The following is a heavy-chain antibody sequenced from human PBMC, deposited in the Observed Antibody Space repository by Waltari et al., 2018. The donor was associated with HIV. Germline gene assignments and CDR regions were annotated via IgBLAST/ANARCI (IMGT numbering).Heavy chain of an antibody. V-gene: IGHV4-34*01. J-gene: IGHJ4*02. CDR2: INYSGKT. D-gene: IGHD1-7*01. Sequence: QVQLQQWGAHLLQPSATLSRTCGVYGESLGGNYWTWIRQPPGKGFEWIGGINYSGKTYYSPSLKSRVTKSIDTSKNQFSLNLTSVSASDRAQYYCAISRNFNHHYVAYLFDSWGQGILVTVSS. CDR3: AISRNFNHHYVAYLFDS. CDR1: GESLGGNY.